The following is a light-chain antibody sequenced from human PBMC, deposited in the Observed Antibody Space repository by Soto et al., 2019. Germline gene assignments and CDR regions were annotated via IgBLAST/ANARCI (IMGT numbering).Light chain of an antibody. J-gene: IGKJ4*01. Sequence: DIQMTQSPSTLSASVGDRVTITCRASQSISSWLAWYQQKPGKAPKLLIYKASSLESGVPSRFSGSGSGTEFTLTISSLQPDDFATYYCKQYNSYPFFGGGTKVEIK. CDR3: KQYNSYPF. CDR2: KAS. V-gene: IGKV1-5*03. CDR1: QSISSW.